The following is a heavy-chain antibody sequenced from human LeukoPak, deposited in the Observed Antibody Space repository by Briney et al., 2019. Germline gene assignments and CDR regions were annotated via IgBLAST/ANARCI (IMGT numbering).Heavy chain of an antibody. CDR3: ARASITMVRGVIIASHFDY. Sequence: SETLSLTCAVYGGSFSGYYWSWIRQPPGKGLEWIGEINHSGSTNYNPSLKSRVTISVDTSKNQSSLKLSSVTAADTAVYYCARASITMVRGVIIASHFDYWGQGTLVTVSS. J-gene: IGHJ4*02. CDR1: GGSFSGYY. D-gene: IGHD3-10*01. V-gene: IGHV4-34*01. CDR2: INHSGST.